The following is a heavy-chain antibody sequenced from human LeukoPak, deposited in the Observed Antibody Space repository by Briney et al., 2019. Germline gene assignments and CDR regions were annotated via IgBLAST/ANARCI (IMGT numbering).Heavy chain of an antibody. V-gene: IGHV3-21*01. Sequence: KPGGSLRLSCAASGFTFSSYSMNWVRQAPVKGLEWVSSISSSSSYIYYADSVKGRFTISRDNAKNSLYLQMNSLRAEDTAVYYCASLAYCGGDCQNLFDYWGQGTLVTVSS. CDR1: GFTFSSYS. CDR2: ISSSSSYI. D-gene: IGHD2-21*02. CDR3: ASLAYCGGDCQNLFDY. J-gene: IGHJ4*02.